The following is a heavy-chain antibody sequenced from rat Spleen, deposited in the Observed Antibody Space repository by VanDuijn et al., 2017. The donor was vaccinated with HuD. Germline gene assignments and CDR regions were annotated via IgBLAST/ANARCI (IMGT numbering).Heavy chain of an antibody. D-gene: IGHD1-12*02. CDR2: ISPGGVST. Sequence: EVQLVESGGGLVQPGRSLKLSCVASGFTFSNYGMHWIRQAPTKGLEWVTSISPGGVSTFYRDSVKGRFTISRDNAKSTLYLQMDSLRSEDMATYYCAADYFDGTYYPFDYWGQGIMVTVSS. V-gene: IGHV5-19*01. J-gene: IGHJ2*01. CDR1: GFTFSNYG. CDR3: AADYFDGTYYPFDY.